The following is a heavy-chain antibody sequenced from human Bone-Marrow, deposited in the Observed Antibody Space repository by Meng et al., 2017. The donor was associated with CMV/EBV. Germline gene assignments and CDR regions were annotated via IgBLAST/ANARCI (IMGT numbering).Heavy chain of an antibody. CDR1: GYTFTSYD. Sequence: KASGYTFTSYDIHWVRQATGQGFEWMGWVSPNSGNTGYAPKFQGRVTMTGNTSISTAYMELSSLRSDDTAVYFCARAAHYSSSLYFDYWGQGALVTV. D-gene: IGHD6-6*01. V-gene: IGHV1-8*01. CDR2: VSPNSGNT. J-gene: IGHJ4*02. CDR3: ARAAHYSSSLYFDY.